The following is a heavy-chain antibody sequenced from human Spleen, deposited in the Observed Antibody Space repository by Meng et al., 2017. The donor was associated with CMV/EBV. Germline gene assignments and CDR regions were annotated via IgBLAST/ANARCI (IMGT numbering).Heavy chain of an antibody. CDR3: AGSRPGGGACDY. D-gene: IGHD3-16*01. CDR1: GASIKNYN. CDR2: IQVMGHT. J-gene: IGHJ4*02. V-gene: IGHV4-4*07. Sequence: QGQIQESGPGLVTPSDTLSLTGIVSGASIKNYNWNWVRQPAEQGLGRIGLIQVMGHTVYTPSLKSRVTVSLDASKSQFSLTLNSVTAADAATYYCAGSRPGGGACDYWGQGILVTVSS.